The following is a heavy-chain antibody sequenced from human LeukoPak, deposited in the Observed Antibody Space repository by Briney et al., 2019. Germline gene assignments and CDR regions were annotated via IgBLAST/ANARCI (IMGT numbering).Heavy chain of an antibody. D-gene: IGHD3-22*01. CDR1: GGSISGYY. J-gene: IGHJ4*02. V-gene: IGHV4-59*08. CDR3: ARLIRGSGDSLILAFDY. Sequence: SETLSLTCTVSGGSISGYYWTWIRQPPGKGLECIGYIHYSGSTNYTASLKSRVTISVDTSKNQFSLKLSSVTAADTAVYYCARLIRGSGDSLILAFDYWGQGTLVTVSS. CDR2: IHYSGST.